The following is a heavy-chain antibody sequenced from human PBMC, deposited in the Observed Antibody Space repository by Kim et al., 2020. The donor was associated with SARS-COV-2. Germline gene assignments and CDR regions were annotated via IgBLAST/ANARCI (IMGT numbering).Heavy chain of an antibody. V-gene: IGHV3-30*01. J-gene: IGHJ6*02. D-gene: IGHD5-18*01. Sequence: KGRCTNTRDKSKNTLYLQMNSLRAEDTAVYYCARENFVDTAMVYYYGMDVWGQGTTVTVSS. CDR3: ARENFVDTAMVYYYGMDV.